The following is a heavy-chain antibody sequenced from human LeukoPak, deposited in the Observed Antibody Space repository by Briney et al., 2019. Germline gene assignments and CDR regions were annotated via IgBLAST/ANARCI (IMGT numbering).Heavy chain of an antibody. D-gene: IGHD1-26*01. Sequence: GGSLRLSCTATGFTFSIYWMSWVRQTPEKGLEWVANIKQDGSETVYVDSVKGRFTISRDNAQSSLYLQMNSLRAEDTAVYYCARGTRSSGSYQEDYWGQGTLVTVSS. CDR3: ARGTRSSGSYQEDY. V-gene: IGHV3-7*05. CDR1: GFTFSIYW. CDR2: IKQDGSET. J-gene: IGHJ4*02.